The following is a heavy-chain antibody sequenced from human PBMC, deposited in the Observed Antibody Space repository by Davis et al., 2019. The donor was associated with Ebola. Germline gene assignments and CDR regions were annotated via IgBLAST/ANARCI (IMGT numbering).Heavy chain of an antibody. CDR1: GFTFSSYA. CDR2: ISYDGSNK. CDR3: ARSSGMDV. Sequence: GGSLRLSCAASGFTFSSYAMHWVRQAPGKGLEWVAVISYDGSNKYYADSVKGRFTISRDNSKNTLYLQMNSLRAEDTAVYYCARSSGMDVWGQGTTVTVSS. V-gene: IGHV3-30*04. J-gene: IGHJ6*02.